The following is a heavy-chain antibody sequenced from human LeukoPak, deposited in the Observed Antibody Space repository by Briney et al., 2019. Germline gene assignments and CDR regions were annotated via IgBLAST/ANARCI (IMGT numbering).Heavy chain of an antibody. J-gene: IGHJ4*02. Sequence: GGSLRLSCATSGFTFSTYWMSWVRQAPGKGLERVANINQDGGEKYYVDSVKGRFTISRDNAKNSLYLQMNSLRAEDTAVYYCARYCSGGSCFDYWGQGTLVTVSS. CDR2: INQDGGEK. V-gene: IGHV3-7*03. CDR1: GFTFSTYW. D-gene: IGHD2-15*01. CDR3: ARYCSGGSCFDY.